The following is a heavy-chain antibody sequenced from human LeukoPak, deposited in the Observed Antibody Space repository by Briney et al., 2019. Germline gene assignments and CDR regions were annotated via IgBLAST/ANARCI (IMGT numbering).Heavy chain of an antibody. V-gene: IGHV3-23*01. Sequence: GGSLSLSCEASGFTFSSYAMTWVRQAPGKGLEWVSSISGSGYYTYYTDSVQGRFTISRDNSKNTLYLKMDSLRAEDTAIYYCAKDGQPSTRSYLCTNGICYQDYWGQGTLVTVSS. J-gene: IGHJ4*02. D-gene: IGHD2-8*01. CDR1: GFTFSSYA. CDR3: AKDGQPSTRSYLCTNGICYQDY. CDR2: ISGSGYYT.